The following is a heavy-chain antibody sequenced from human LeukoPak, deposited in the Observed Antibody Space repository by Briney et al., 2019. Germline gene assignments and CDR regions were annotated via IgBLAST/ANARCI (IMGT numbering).Heavy chain of an antibody. Sequence: PSETLSLTCTVSGGSISSGGYYWSWIRQHPGKGLEWIGYIYYSGSTYYNPSLKSRVTISVDTSKNQFSLKLSSVTAADTAVYYCARAGLGDGYKRYYFDYWGQGTLVTVSS. CDR3: ARAGLGDGYKRYYFDY. CDR2: IYYSGST. J-gene: IGHJ4*02. V-gene: IGHV4-31*03. D-gene: IGHD5-24*01. CDR1: GGSISSGGYY.